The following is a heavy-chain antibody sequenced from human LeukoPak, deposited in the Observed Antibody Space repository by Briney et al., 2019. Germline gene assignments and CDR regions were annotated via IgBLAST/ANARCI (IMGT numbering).Heavy chain of an antibody. CDR3: ARERDTVLAPYFDY. Sequence: GASVKVSCKAPGYAFIRYPIIWVRQAPGQGLEWMGWISTYNGDTTYAQKFQDRVSMTTDTSTGTVSMELRSLRSDDTAVYYCARERDTVLAPYFDYWGQGTLVTVSP. J-gene: IGHJ4*02. CDR1: GYAFIRYP. CDR2: ISTYNGDT. V-gene: IGHV1-18*01. D-gene: IGHD3-3*01.